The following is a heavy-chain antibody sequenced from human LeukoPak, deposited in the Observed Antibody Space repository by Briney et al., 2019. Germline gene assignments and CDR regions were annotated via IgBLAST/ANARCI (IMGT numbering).Heavy chain of an antibody. CDR2: IFFVGTT. CDR3: ARDSYGSGYSFDY. CDR1: GDSVSSYS. J-gene: IGHJ4*02. D-gene: IGHD3-10*01. Sequence: SETLSLTCPMSGDSVSSYSWSWIRQPPGKGLEWIAYIFFVGTTHYNPSLKSRATISIDTSKNQFSLKLTSVTAADTAMYYCARDSYGSGYSFDYWGQGNLVTVSS. V-gene: IGHV4-59*02.